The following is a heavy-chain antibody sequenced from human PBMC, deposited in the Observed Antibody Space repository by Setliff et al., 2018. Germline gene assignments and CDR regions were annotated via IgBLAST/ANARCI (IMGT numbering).Heavy chain of an antibody. CDR1: GYTFTGYY. V-gene: IGHV1-2*04. CDR2: INPNSGGT. Sequence: ASVKVSCKASGYTFTGYYMHWVRQAPGQGLEWMGWINPNSGGTNYAQKFQGWVTMTRDTSISTAYMELSRLRSDDTAVYYCARVAQGLPYVGGRYFDYWGQGTLVTVSS. D-gene: IGHD1-26*01. J-gene: IGHJ4*02. CDR3: ARVAQGLPYVGGRYFDY.